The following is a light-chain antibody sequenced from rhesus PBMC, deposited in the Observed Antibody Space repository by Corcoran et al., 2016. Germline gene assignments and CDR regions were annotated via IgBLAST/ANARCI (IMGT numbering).Light chain of an antibody. CDR3: QQYSSRPFT. CDR1: QGISSW. J-gene: IGKJ3*01. V-gene: IGKV1-22*01. Sequence: DIQMTQSPSSLSASVGDTVTITCRASQGISSWLAWYQQKPGKDPKLRIYKASRLQSGVPSRFSGSGSGTDFTLPISSLQSEDFATYYCQQYSSRPFTFGPGTKLDFK. CDR2: KAS.